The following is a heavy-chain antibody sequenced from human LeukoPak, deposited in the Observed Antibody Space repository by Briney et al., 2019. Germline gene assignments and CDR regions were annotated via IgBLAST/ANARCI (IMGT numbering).Heavy chain of an antibody. J-gene: IGHJ3*02. CDR2: ISSSSSYI. Sequence: GGSLRLSCAASGFTFSSYSMNWVRQAPGKGLEWVSSISSSSSYIYYADSVKGRFTISGDNAKNSLYLQMNSLRAEDTAVYYCARVYSSGWNDAFDIWGQGTMVTVSS. CDR3: ARVYSSGWNDAFDI. D-gene: IGHD6-19*01. CDR1: GFTFSSYS. V-gene: IGHV3-21*01.